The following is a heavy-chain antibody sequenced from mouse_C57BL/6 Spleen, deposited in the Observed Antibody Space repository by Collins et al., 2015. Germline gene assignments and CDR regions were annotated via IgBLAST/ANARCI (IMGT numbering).Heavy chain of an antibody. CDR3: AIITTATGAMDY. Sequence: EVQLVESGGDLVKPGGSLKLSCAASGFTFSSYGMSWVRQTPDKRLEWVATISSGGSYTYYPDSVKGRFTISRDNAKNTLYLQMSSLKSEDTAMYYCAIITTATGAMDYWGQGTSVTVSS. CDR2: ISSGGSYT. CDR1: GFTFSSYG. D-gene: IGHD1-2*01. J-gene: IGHJ4*01. V-gene: IGHV5-6*01.